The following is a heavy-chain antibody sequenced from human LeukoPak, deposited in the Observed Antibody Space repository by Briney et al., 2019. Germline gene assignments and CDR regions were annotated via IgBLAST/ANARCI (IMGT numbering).Heavy chain of an antibody. CDR3: AKDTYYYGSGSYPPNYYYYGMDV. CDR2: ISWNSGSI. D-gene: IGHD3-10*01. V-gene: IGHV3-9*01. J-gene: IGHJ6*02. Sequence: GRSLRLSCAASGFTFDDYAMHWVRQAPGKGLEWVSGISWNSGSIGYADSVKGRFTISRDNAKNSLYLQMNSLRAEDTALYYCAKDTYYYGSGSYPPNYYYYGMDVWGQGTTVTVSS. CDR1: GFTFDDYA.